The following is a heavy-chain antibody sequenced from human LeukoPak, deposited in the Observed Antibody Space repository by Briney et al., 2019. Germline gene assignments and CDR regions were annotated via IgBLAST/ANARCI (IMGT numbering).Heavy chain of an antibody. J-gene: IGHJ4*02. V-gene: IGHV3-23*01. CDR3: AKGYYFDH. Sequence: PGGSLRLSCAVSGSTFSSFGMTWVRQAPGKGPEWVSSISGGGGTTYYADSVKGRFTISRDNSKNTLDLQMSSLRAEDTAVYYCAKGYYFDHWGQGTLVTVSS. CDR2: ISGGGGTT. CDR1: GSTFSSFG.